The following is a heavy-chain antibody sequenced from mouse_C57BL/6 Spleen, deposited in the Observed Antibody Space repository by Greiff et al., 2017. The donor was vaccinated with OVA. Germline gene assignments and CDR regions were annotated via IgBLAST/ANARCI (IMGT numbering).Heavy chain of an antibody. J-gene: IGHJ2*01. D-gene: IGHD2-1*01. V-gene: IGHV1-15*01. Sequence: VHLVESGAELVRPGASVTLSCKASGYTFTDYELHWVKQTPVHGLEWIGAIDPVTGGTAYNQKFQGKAILTADKSSSTAYMELRSLTSEDSAVYYCTRRGNYPYYFDYWGQGTTLTVSS. CDR1: GYTFTDYE. CDR3: TRRGNYPYYFDY. CDR2: IDPVTGGT.